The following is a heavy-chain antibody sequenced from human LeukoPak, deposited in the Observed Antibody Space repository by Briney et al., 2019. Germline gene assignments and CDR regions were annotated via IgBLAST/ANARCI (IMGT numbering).Heavy chain of an antibody. D-gene: IGHD3-10*01. CDR1: GYSFTSYW. V-gene: IGHV5-51*01. CDR3: VRLNMVRGAGVDY. Sequence: RGESLKISCKGSGYSFTSYWIGWVRQMPGKGLGWMGIIYPGDSDTRYSPSFQGQVTISADKSISTAYLQWSSLKASDTAMYYCVRLNMVRGAGVDYWGQGTLVTVSS. CDR2: IYPGDSDT. J-gene: IGHJ4*02.